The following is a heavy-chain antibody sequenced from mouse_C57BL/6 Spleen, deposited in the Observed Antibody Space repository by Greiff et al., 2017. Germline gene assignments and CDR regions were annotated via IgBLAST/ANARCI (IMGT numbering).Heavy chain of an antibody. J-gene: IGHJ4*01. CDR1: GYTFTNYW. V-gene: IGHV1-63*01. CDR2: IYPGGGYT. D-gene: IGHD1-1*01. CDR3: ARGAGSSYDCYAMDY. Sequence: VQLQQSGAELVRPGTSVKMSCKASGYTFTNYWIGWAKQRPGHGLEWIGDIYPGGGYTNYNEKFKGKATLTADKSSSTAYMQFSSLTSEDSAIYYCARGAGSSYDCYAMDYWGQGTSVTVSS.